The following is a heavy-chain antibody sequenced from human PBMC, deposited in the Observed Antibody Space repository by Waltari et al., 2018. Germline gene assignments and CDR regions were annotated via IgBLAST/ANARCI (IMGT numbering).Heavy chain of an antibody. CDR1: GGSFSGYY. CDR2: INHSGST. CDR3: ARHGATQWLVVAIRL. Sequence: QVQLQQWGAGLLKPSETLSLTCAVYGGSFSGYYWSWIRQPPGKGLEWIGEINHSGSTNYNPSLKSRVTISVDTSKNQFSLKLSSVTAADTAVYYCARHGATQWLVVAIRLWGQGTLVTVSS. J-gene: IGHJ4*02. V-gene: IGHV4-34*01. D-gene: IGHD6-19*01.